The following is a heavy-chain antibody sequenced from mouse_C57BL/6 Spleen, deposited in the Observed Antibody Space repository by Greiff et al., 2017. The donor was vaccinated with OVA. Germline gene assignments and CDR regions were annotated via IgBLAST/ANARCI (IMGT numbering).Heavy chain of an antibody. J-gene: IGHJ1*03. CDR3: ARNPYYGSSYGWYFDV. CDR2: IYPGSGNT. D-gene: IGHD1-1*01. V-gene: IGHV1-76*01. Sequence: VQLQESGAELVRPGASVKLSCKASGYTFTDYYINWVKQRPGQGLEWIARIYPGSGNTYYNEKFKGKATLTAEKSSSTAYMQLSSLTSEDSAVYFCARNPYYGSSYGWYFDVWGTGTTVTVSS. CDR1: GYTFTDYY.